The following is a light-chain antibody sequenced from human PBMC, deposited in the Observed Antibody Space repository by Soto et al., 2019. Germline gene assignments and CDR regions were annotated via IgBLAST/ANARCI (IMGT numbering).Light chain of an antibody. CDR3: QQRSDWPLT. Sequence: EIGLTQSPATVSLSAGERATLSFMASQSVRGYLAWYQQKPGQAPRLLIYDASYRVTGLPARFSGSGSGTDFALTISSLEPEDFAVYYCQQRSDWPLTFGGGTKVDIK. CDR1: QSVRGY. CDR2: DAS. J-gene: IGKJ4*01. V-gene: IGKV3-11*01.